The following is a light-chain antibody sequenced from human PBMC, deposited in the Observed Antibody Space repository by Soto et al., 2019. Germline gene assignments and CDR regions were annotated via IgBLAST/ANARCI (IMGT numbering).Light chain of an antibody. V-gene: IGKV3-20*01. Sequence: ETVLTQSPGTLSLSPGERVTLFCRTSQSVSSSYLAWYQQKPGQAPRLLMYGASNRAPGIPDRLSGSGSGRPFALTISRFEPEDFAVYYCQQYGGSSLIIFGQGTRLEIK. CDR3: QQYGGSSLII. CDR2: GAS. J-gene: IGKJ5*01. CDR1: QSVSSSY.